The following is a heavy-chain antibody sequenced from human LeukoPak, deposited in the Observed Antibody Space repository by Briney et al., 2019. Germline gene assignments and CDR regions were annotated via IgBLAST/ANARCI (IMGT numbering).Heavy chain of an antibody. CDR3: ARFRPPDAFDL. CDR1: GFTFSSYW. V-gene: IGHV3-74*01. CDR2: INSDGSST. Sequence: PGGSLRLSCAASGFTFSSYWMYWVRQAPGKGLVCVSRINSDGSSTSYADSVKGRFTISRDNTENTLYLQMNSLRAEDTAVYHCARFRPPDAFDLWGQGTMVTVSS. J-gene: IGHJ3*01.